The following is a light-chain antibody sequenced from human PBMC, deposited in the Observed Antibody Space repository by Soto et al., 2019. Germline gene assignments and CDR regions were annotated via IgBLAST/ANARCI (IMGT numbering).Light chain of an antibody. CDR2: DAS. CDR1: QSISSN. CDR3: QQRSNWPRST. V-gene: IGKV3-11*01. J-gene: IGKJ5*01. Sequence: EIVMTQSPATLSVSPGERATLSCRASQSISSNLAWYQQKPGQAPRLLIYDASNRATGIPARFSGSGSGTDFTPTISSLEPEDFAVYYCQQRSNWPRSTFGQGTRLEI.